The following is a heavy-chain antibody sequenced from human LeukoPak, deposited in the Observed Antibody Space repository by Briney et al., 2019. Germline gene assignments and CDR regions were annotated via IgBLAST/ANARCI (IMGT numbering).Heavy chain of an antibody. Sequence: SETLSLTCTVSGGSISSYYWSWIRQPPGKGLEWIGYTYYSGSTNYNPSLKSRVTISVDTSKNQFSLKLSSVTAADTAVYYCARDQSRFGYYYDMDVWGQGTTVTVSS. CDR1: GGSISSYY. V-gene: IGHV4-59*01. D-gene: IGHD3-10*01. CDR3: ARDQSRFGYYYDMDV. J-gene: IGHJ6*02. CDR2: TYYSGST.